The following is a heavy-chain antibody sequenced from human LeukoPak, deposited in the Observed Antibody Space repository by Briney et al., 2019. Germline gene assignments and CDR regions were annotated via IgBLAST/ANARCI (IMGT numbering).Heavy chain of an antibody. CDR3: AKASLNGDGGYYFDY. D-gene: IGHD7-27*01. J-gene: IGHJ4*02. Sequence: PGGSLRLSCAASGFTFDDYAMHWVRQAPGKGLEWVSGISWNSGSIGYADSVKGRFTISRDNAKNSLYLQMNSLRAEDTALYYCAKASLNGDGGYYFDYWGQGTLVTVSS. CDR2: ISWNSGSI. CDR1: GFTFDDYA. V-gene: IGHV3-9*01.